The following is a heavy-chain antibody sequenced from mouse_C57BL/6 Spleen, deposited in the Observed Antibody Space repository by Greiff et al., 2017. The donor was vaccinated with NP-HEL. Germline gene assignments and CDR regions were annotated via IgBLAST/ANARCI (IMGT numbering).Heavy chain of an antibody. Sequence: QVQLKESGAELVRPGTSVKVSCKASGYAFTNYLIAWVQQRPGQGLEWIGVINPGSGGTNYNEKFTGKATLTADKSSSTAYMQLSSLTSEDSAGYFCARGPTDWYFDVWGTGTTVTVSS. CDR1: GYAFTNYL. CDR2: INPGSGGT. V-gene: IGHV1-54*01. CDR3: ARGPTDWYFDV. D-gene: IGHD6-1*01. J-gene: IGHJ1*03.